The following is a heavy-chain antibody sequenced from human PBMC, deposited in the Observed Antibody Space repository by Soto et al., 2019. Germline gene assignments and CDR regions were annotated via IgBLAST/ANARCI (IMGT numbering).Heavy chain of an antibody. D-gene: IGHD3-3*01. Sequence: SETLSLTCTVSGGSISSYYWSWIRQPPGKGLEWIGYIYYSGSTNYNPSLKSRVTISVDTSKNQFSLKLSSVTAADTAVYYCARFGWLLSSWFDPWGQGTLVTVSS. V-gene: IGHV4-59*08. J-gene: IGHJ5*02. CDR1: GGSISSYY. CDR3: ARFGWLLSSWFDP. CDR2: IYYSGST.